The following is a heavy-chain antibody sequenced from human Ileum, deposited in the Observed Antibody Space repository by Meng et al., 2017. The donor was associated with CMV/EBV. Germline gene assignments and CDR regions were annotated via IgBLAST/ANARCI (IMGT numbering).Heavy chain of an antibody. CDR2: ISYDGSNK. J-gene: IGHJ4*02. CDR3: ARGYSSSWYFDYFDY. V-gene: IGHV3-30-3*01. Sequence: GGSLRLSCAASGFTFSSYAMHWVRQAPGKGLEWVAVISYDGSNKYYADSVKGRFTISRDNSKNTLYLQMNSLRAEDTAVYYCARGYSSSWYFDYFDYWGQGTLVTVS. CDR1: GFTFSSYA. D-gene: IGHD6-13*01.